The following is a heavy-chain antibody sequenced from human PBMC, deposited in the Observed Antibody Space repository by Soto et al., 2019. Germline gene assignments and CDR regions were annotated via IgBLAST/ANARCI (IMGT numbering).Heavy chain of an antibody. CDR3: AKDRDYPRDQFHY. Sequence: AGGSLRLSCAASGFTFNNYALSWVRQAPGKGLEWVSAISANGQGIYYADSVKGRFIISRDNSKNTVFLHMGSLTAEDTAVYYCAKDRDYPRDQFHYWGQGTLVTVSS. CDR1: GFTFNNYA. J-gene: IGHJ4*02. V-gene: IGHV3-23*01. CDR2: ISANGQGI. D-gene: IGHD2-2*01.